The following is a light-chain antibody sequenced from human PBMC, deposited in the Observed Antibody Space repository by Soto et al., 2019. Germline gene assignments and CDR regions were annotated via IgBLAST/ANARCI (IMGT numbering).Light chain of an antibody. CDR3: SSYAGSDILL. V-gene: IGLV2-8*01. CDR1: STDVGGYNS. Sequence: QSALTQPPSASGSPGQSVTVSCTGTSTDVGGYNSVSWCQQHPGKAPKLIIYEVDKRPSGVPDRFSGSKSGNTASLTVFGLQDDDEADYFCSSYAGSDILLFGGGTKLTVL. CDR2: EVD. J-gene: IGLJ2*01.